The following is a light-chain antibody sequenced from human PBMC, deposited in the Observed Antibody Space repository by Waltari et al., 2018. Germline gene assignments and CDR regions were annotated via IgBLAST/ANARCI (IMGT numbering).Light chain of an antibody. V-gene: IGKV3-20*01. CDR1: QSVSRS. Sequence: IVLTQSPGTLYLSQGERDTLPCRASQSVSRSLAGYHQKPRQAPKLLIYGASTMATGIPDRFTGSGSGTDFSLTISSLEPEDFAIYFCQHYVRLPATFGQGTKVEIK. CDR3: QHYVRLPAT. J-gene: IGKJ1*01. CDR2: GAS.